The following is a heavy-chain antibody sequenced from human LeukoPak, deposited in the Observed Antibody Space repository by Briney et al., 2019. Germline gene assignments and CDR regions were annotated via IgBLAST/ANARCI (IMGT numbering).Heavy chain of an antibody. V-gene: IGHV1-2*02. CDR3: ARDRGHPAAFDI. D-gene: IGHD3-10*01. CDR2: ISPNSGGT. CDR1: GYTFTGYY. Sequence: ASVKVSCKASGYTFTGYYIHWVRQAPGQGLEWMGWISPNSGGTKYAQRFQGRVTMTRDTSISTAYMEPSGLTSDDTAVYYCARDRGHPAAFDIWGQGTMVTVSS. J-gene: IGHJ3*02.